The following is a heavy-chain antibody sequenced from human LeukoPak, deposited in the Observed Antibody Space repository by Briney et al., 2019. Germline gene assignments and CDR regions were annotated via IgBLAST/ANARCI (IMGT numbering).Heavy chain of an antibody. V-gene: IGHV4-59*01. CDR3: ARPQWLVTMGPWFDP. CDR1: GGSITNDY. D-gene: IGHD6-19*01. Sequence: PSETLSLTSAVSGGSITNDYWSWIRQPPGRGLEWIGYIYYTGSTNYSPSLKSRVTISVDTSKNQFSLKLNSVTAADTAVYYCARPQWLVTMGPWFDPWGQGTLVTVSS. J-gene: IGHJ5*02. CDR2: IYYTGST.